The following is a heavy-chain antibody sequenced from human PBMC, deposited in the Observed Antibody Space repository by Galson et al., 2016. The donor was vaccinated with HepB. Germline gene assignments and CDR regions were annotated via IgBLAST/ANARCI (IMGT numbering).Heavy chain of an antibody. CDR2: ICGRCPDI. Sequence: SLRLSCAASGFTYATYGMSWFRQAPGKGLEWVSTICGRCPDIDYADSVKGRFTISRDDSRDTVFLQMNSLRAADTAVYYCARGRGRTYYFDYWGQGTLVTVSS. V-gene: IGHV3-23*01. D-gene: IGHD2-15*01. CDR1: GFTYATYG. CDR3: ARGRGRTYYFDY. J-gene: IGHJ4*02.